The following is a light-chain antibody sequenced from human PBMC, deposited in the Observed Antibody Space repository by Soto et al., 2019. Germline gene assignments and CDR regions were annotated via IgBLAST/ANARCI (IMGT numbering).Light chain of an antibody. CDR1: QSVSSY. J-gene: IGKJ5*01. CDR2: DAS. CDR3: QQRSNWPPIT. V-gene: IGKV3-11*01. Sequence: EIVLTQSPGTLSLSPGERATLSCRASQSVSSYLSWYQQKPVQAPRLLIYDASNRATGIPARFSGSGSGTDFTLTISSLEPEDFAVYYCQQRSNWPPITFGQGTRLEIK.